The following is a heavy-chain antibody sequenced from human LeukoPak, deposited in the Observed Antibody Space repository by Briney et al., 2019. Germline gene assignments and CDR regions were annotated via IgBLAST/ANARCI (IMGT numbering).Heavy chain of an antibody. CDR1: GFTFSSYA. D-gene: IGHD1-26*01. Sequence: PGRSLRLSCAASGFTFSSYAMHWVRQAPGKGLEWVAVISYDGSNKYYADSVKGRFTISRDNSKNTLYLQMNSLRAEDTAVYYCARAWELDGSDYWGQGTLVTVSS. CDR3: ARAWELDGSDY. V-gene: IGHV3-30-3*01. J-gene: IGHJ4*02. CDR2: ISYDGSNK.